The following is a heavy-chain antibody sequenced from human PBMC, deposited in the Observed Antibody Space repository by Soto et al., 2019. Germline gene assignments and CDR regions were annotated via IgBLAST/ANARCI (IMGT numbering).Heavy chain of an antibody. D-gene: IGHD3-3*01. V-gene: IGHV4-59*01. J-gene: IGHJ6*03. CDR2: IYYSGST. CDR3: ARVLSYGYDFWSGYYTGGYYYYIDV. CDR1: GGSISSYY. Sequence: SETLSLTCTVSGGSISSYYWSWIRQPPGKGLEWIGYIYYSGSTNYNPSLKSRVTISVDTSKNQFSLKLSSVTAADTAVYYCARVLSYGYDFWSGYYTGGYYYYIDVWGKGTTVTVSS.